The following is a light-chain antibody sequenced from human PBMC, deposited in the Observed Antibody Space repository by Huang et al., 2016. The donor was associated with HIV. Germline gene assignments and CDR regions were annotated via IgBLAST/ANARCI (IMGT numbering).Light chain of an antibody. CDR2: GAS. J-gene: IGKJ5*01. Sequence: IQLTQSPTSLSASVGDRVAIACRASQAIGTYLNWFQQKPGRAPKLLISGASSLHSGIPSRFSGSGSGTDFTLTIRGLQLDDFATYFCQQSYSALITFGQGTRLEIK. CDR1: QAIGTY. V-gene: IGKV1-39*01. CDR3: QQSYSALIT.